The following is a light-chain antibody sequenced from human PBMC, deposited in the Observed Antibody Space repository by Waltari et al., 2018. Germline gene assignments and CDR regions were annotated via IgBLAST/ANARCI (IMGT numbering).Light chain of an antibody. CDR1: NIGGKS. J-gene: IGLJ1*01. Sequence: SYVLTQPPSVSVAPGKTATITCGGNNIGGKSVHWYQQKPGQAHVLVIDYDTDRPSGIPERFSGSNSGNTATLTITRAEAGDEADYYCQVWDSSSDQGVFGPGTKVTVL. CDR3: QVWDSSSDQGV. V-gene: IGLV3-21*04. CDR2: YDT.